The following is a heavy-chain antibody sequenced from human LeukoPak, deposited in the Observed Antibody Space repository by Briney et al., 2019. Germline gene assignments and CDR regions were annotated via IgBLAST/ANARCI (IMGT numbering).Heavy chain of an antibody. V-gene: IGHV1-8*01. CDR3: ARGPNIYGSWRSWFDP. CDR1: GYTLTSYD. D-gene: IGHD3-10*01. Sequence: ASVKVSCKASGYTLTSYDINWVRQATGQGLEWMGWMNPNSGNTGYAQKFQGRVTMTRNTSISTAYMELSNLRSEDTAVYYCARGPNIYGSWRSWFDPWGQGTLVTVSS. CDR2: MNPNSGNT. J-gene: IGHJ5*02.